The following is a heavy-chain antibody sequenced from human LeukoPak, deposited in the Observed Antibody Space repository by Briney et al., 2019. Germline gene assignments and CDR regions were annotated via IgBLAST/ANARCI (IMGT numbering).Heavy chain of an antibody. Sequence: GGSLRLSCAASGFTFSSSGMHWVRQAPGKGLEWVAVIWCDGSDKYSADSVKGRFTISRDNSKNTLYLQMNSLRAEDTAVYYCAKDADTATIIYWYFDVWGRGTLVTVSS. CDR2: IWCDGSDK. CDR1: GFTFSSSG. D-gene: IGHD5-24*01. V-gene: IGHV3-33*06. J-gene: IGHJ2*01. CDR3: AKDADTATIIYWYFDV.